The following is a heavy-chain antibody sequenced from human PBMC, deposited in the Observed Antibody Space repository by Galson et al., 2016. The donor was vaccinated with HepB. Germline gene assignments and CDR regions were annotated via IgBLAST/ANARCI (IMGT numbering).Heavy chain of an antibody. D-gene: IGHD1-26*01. CDR2: ITSAGDKQ. J-gene: IGHJ4*02. V-gene: IGHV3-30*04. CDR3: ARDAMGRGSGSYSAFDY. Sequence: SLRLSCAASGFSFNTYSMHWVRQAPGKGLEWVAAITSAGDKQYYTDSVRGRFTISRGNSNNMMYLQMNSLKPEDTSVYYCARDAMGRGSGSYSAFDYWGQGALVAVSS. CDR1: GFSFNTYS.